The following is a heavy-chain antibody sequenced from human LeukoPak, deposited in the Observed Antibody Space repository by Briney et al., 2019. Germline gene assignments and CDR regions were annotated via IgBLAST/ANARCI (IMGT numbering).Heavy chain of an antibody. CDR1: DYTFSNFG. CDR3: ARDMAPYYDFWSGYNWFDP. J-gene: IGHJ5*02. CDR2: ISAYNGNT. D-gene: IGHD3-3*01. Sequence: ASVKVSCKASDYTFSNFGISWVRQAPGQGLEWMGWISAYNGNTKYAQRFQGRVTMTTDTSTSTAYMELSRLRSDDTAVYYCARDMAPYYDFWSGYNWFDPWGQGTLVTVSS. V-gene: IGHV1-18*01.